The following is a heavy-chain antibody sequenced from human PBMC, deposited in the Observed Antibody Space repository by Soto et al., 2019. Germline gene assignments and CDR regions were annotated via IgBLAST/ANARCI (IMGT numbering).Heavy chain of an antibody. CDR1: GYSFTNCW. Sequence: PGESLKISCKGSGYSFTNCWIGWVRQKPGKGLEWMGIIYPGDSDTRYSPSFQGQVTISADRSISTSYLQWSSLKASDTAMYYCARHQDCSGGRCCVDYWGQGTLVTVSS. V-gene: IGHV5-51*01. CDR2: IYPGDSDT. D-gene: IGHD2-15*01. J-gene: IGHJ4*02. CDR3: ARHQDCSGGRCCVDY.